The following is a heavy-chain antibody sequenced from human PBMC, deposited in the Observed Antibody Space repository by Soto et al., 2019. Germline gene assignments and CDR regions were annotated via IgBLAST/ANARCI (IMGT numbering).Heavy chain of an antibody. J-gene: IGHJ5*02. D-gene: IGHD4-4*01. V-gene: IGHV4-31*11. CDR3: ARGLGLEVTVRRFDP. Sequence: QVQLQESGPGLVKPSQTLSLTCAVSGGSISSGGYYWSWIRQHPAKGLEWIGYIYYSGTTYYNPSLKTRVSLSADTSNNQFSLKLISVTAADTAVYYCARGLGLEVTVRRFDPWGQGILVTVSS. CDR1: GGSISSGGYY. CDR2: IYYSGTT.